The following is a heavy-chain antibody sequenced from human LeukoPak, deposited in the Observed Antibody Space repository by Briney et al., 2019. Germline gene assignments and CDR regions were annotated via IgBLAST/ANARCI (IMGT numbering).Heavy chain of an antibody. J-gene: IGHJ4*02. CDR2: IYPGDSET. Sequence: PGESLKISCKGSGYRFSSYWIGWVRQMSGKGLEWMGIIYPGDSETRYSPSFQGQVTISADKSISTAYLQWSSLKASDTAMYYCVRALGYCSSGSCYYYDYWGQGTLVTVSS. CDR3: VRALGYCSSGSCYYYDY. D-gene: IGHD2-15*01. CDR1: GYRFSSYW. V-gene: IGHV5-51*01.